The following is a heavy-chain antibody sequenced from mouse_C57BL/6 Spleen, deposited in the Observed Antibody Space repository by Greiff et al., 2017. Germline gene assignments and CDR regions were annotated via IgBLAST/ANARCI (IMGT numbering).Heavy chain of an antibody. J-gene: IGHJ3*01. CDR1: GFNIKDDY. D-gene: IGHD2-4*01. CDR3: TSYDYGFAY. CDR2: IDPENGDT. V-gene: IGHV14-4*01. Sequence: EVQGVESGAELVRPGASVKLSCTASGFNIKDDYMHWVKQRPEQGLEWIGWIDPENGDTEYASKFQGKATITADTSSNTAYLQLSSLTSEDTAVYYCTSYDYGFAYWGQGTLVTVSA.